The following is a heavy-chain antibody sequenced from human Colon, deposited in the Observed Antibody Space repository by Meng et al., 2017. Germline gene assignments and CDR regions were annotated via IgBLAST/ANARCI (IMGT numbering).Heavy chain of an antibody. J-gene: IGHJ4*02. CDR1: GFTFSSYS. CDR3: ARETHLIAAAGTVCELFDY. Sequence: GESLKISCAASGFTFSSYSMNWVRQAPGKGLEWVSSISSSSSYIYYADSVKGRFTISRDNAKNSLYLQMNSLRAEDTAVYYCARETHLIAAAGTVCELFDYWGQGTLVTSPQ. V-gene: IGHV3-21*01. D-gene: IGHD6-13*01. CDR2: ISSSSSYI.